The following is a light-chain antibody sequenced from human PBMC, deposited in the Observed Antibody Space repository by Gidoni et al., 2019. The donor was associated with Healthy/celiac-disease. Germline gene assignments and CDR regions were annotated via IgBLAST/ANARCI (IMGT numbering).Light chain of an antibody. V-gene: IGKV1-39*01. J-gene: IGKJ5*01. CDR3: QQSYSTPIT. CDR2: AAS. Sequence: DIQITQSLSSLSASVGERVTITCRASQSISSYLNWYQKKPGKAPKLLIDAASRLQSWVPSRFSGSVCGKDFTLTISSLQHEDFATYYWQQSYSTPITFGQGTRLEIK. CDR1: QSISSY.